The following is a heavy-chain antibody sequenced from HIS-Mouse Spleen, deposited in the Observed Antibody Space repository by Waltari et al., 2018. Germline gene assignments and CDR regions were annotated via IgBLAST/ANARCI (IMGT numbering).Heavy chain of an antibody. CDR2: ISWNSGSI. D-gene: IGHD5-18*01. CDR3: AKEGRGYSYGYEGFDY. J-gene: IGHJ4*02. V-gene: IGHV3-9*01. Sequence: HWVRQAPGKGLEWVSGISWNSGSIGYADSVKGRFTISRDNAKNSLYLQMNSLRAEDTALYYCAKEGRGYSYGYEGFDYWGQGTLVTVSS.